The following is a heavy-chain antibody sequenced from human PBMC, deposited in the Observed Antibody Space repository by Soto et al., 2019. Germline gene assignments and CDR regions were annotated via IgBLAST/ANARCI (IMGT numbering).Heavy chain of an antibody. V-gene: IGHV4-59*08. Sequence: SETLSLTCTVSGGSISSYYWSWIRQPPGKGLEWIGYIYYSGSTNYNPSLKSRVTISVDTAKNQFSLKLSSVTAADTAVYYCARHVHYDSSGFYWYFDLWGRGTLVTVSS. CDR1: GGSISSYY. CDR2: IYYSGST. CDR3: ARHVHYDSSGFYWYFDL. D-gene: IGHD3-22*01. J-gene: IGHJ2*01.